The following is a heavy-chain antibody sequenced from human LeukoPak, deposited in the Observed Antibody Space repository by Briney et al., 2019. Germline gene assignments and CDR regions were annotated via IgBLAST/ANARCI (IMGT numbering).Heavy chain of an antibody. Sequence: APVKVSCKASGNTITSYYMHWVRQAPGQGLEWMGIINPSGGSQSYAQKFRGRVTMTRDTSTSTVYMELSSLRSEDTAVYYCARSYNEFYGMDVWGRGTTVTVSS. J-gene: IGHJ6*02. V-gene: IGHV1-46*01. CDR2: INPSGGSQ. CDR3: ARSYNEFYGMDV. D-gene: IGHD5-24*01. CDR1: GNTITSYY.